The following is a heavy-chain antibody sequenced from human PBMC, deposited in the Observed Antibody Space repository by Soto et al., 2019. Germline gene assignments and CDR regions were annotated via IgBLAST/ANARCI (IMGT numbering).Heavy chain of an antibody. D-gene: IGHD4-17*01. J-gene: IGHJ6*02. CDR1: GFTFNNYA. CDR2: IRSKANRYAT. V-gene: IGHV3-73*01. Sequence: GGSLRLSCAASGFTFNNYAMSWVRQASGKGLEWVGRIRSKANRYATAYAASVKGRFTISRDDSKNTAYLQMNSLKTEDTAVYYCTRDTYDYGGKGRGYYYGMDVWGQGTTVTVSS. CDR3: TRDTYDYGGKGRGYYYGMDV.